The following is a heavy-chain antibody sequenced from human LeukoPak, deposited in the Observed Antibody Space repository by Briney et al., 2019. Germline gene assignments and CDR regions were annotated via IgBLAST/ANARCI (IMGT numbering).Heavy chain of an antibody. J-gene: IGHJ4*02. Sequence: ASVKVSCQASGYIFSNYGISWLRQAPGQGLEWMGWISIYSGALNYAQKYQGRVTMTTDTSTSTAYLELRSLRSDDTAVYYCAGGDSGTLPYWGQGTLVTVSA. CDR3: AGGDSGTLPY. D-gene: IGHD1-26*01. V-gene: IGHV1-18*01. CDR1: GYIFSNYG. CDR2: ISIYSGAL.